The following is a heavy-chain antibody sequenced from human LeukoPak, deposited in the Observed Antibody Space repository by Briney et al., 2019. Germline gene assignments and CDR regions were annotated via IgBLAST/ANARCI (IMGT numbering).Heavy chain of an antibody. CDR3: ARTPPPPRYRSFDP. CDR2: INHSGST. CDR1: GGSFSGYY. D-gene: IGHD1-1*01. Sequence: SETLSLTCAVYGGSFSGYYWSWIRQPPGKGLEWIGEINHSGSTNYTPSLKSRVTISVATSKNQFSLKLSSVTAADTAVYYCARTPPPPRYRSFDPWGQGTLVTVSS. J-gene: IGHJ5*02. V-gene: IGHV4-34*01.